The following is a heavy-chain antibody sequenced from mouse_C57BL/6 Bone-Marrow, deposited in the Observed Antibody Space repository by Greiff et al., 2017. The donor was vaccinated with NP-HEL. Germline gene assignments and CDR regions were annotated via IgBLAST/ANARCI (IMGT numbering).Heavy chain of an antibody. D-gene: IGHD2-2*01. Sequence: EVMLVESGAELVKPGASVKLSCTASGFNIKDYYMHWVKQRTEQGLEWIGRIDPEDGETKYAPKFPGKATITADTSSNTAYLQLSSLTSEDTAVYYCARSRCGYCFAYWGQGTLVTVSA. CDR1: GFNIKDYY. CDR2: IDPEDGET. V-gene: IGHV14-2*01. J-gene: IGHJ3*01. CDR3: ARSRCGYCFAY.